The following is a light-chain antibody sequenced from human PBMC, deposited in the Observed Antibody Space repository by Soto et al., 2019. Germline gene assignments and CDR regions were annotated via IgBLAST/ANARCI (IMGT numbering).Light chain of an antibody. J-gene: IGLJ1*01. Sequence: QSALTQPASVSGSPGQSITISCTGTSSDVGGYNYVSWYQQHPGKAPKLMIYEVXNRPSGVSNRFSGSKSGNTASLTISGLQAEDEADYYCSSYPSSSTYLFGTATKVTAL. V-gene: IGLV2-14*01. CDR1: SSDVGGYNY. CDR3: SSYPSSSTYL. CDR2: EVX.